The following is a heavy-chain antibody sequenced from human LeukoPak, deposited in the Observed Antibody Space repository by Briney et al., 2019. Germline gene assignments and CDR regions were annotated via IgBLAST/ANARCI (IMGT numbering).Heavy chain of an antibody. V-gene: IGHV1-2*06. CDR3: ATPIAVAPFDY. D-gene: IGHD6-19*01. CDR1: GYTFIGYY. CDR2: INPNSGGT. J-gene: IGHJ4*02. Sequence: GASVKVSCKASGYTFIGYYMHWVRQAPGQGLEWMGRINPNSGGTNYAQKFQGRVTMTRDTSISTAYMELSRLRSDDTAVYYCATPIAVAPFDYWGQGTLVTVSS.